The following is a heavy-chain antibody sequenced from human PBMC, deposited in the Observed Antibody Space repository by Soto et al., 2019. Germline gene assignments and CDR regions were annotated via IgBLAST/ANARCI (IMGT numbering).Heavy chain of an antibody. CDR1: GFTFGDYA. D-gene: IGHD3-22*01. Sequence: GVLRHSCTASGFTFGDYAMSWFRQAPGKGLEWVGFIRSKAYGGTTHYAASVKGRFTISRDDSKSIAYLQMNSLKTEDTAVYYCSTNYYDSSGYDNWFDPWGQGTLVTVSS. V-gene: IGHV3-49*03. CDR3: STNYYDSSGYDNWFDP. CDR2: IRSKAYGGTT. J-gene: IGHJ5*02.